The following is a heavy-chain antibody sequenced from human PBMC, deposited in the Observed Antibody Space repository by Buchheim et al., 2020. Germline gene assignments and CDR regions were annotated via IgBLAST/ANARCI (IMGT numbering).Heavy chain of an antibody. CDR3: ARDSPRYGMDV. Sequence: EVQLMESGGGLVQPGGSLRLSCAASGFSFSTYEMNWVRQAPGRGLEWVSYISGSDSTIYYADSVKGRFTISRDNAKSSLYLQMNSLGADDTAIYYCARDSPRYGMDVWGQGTT. CDR1: GFSFSTYE. J-gene: IGHJ6*02. CDR2: ISGSDSTI. V-gene: IGHV3-48*03.